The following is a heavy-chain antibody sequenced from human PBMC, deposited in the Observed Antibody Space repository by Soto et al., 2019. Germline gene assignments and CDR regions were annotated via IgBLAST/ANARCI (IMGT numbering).Heavy chain of an antibody. J-gene: IGHJ6*03. CDR3: ARFVVTHPDYYYYMDV. Sequence: PSETLSLTCTVSGGSISSYYWSWIRQPPGKGLEWIGYIYYSGSTNYNPSLKSRVTISVDTSKNQFSLKLSSVTAADTAVYYCARFVVTHPDYYYYMDVWGKGTTVTVSS. CDR2: IYYSGST. CDR1: GGSISSYY. V-gene: IGHV4-59*01. D-gene: IGHD2-21*02.